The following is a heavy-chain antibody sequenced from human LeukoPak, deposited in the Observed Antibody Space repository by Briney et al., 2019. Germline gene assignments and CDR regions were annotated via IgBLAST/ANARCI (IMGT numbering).Heavy chain of an antibody. CDR2: TYYRSKWYN. CDR1: GDSVSSNSAA. D-gene: IGHD1-26*01. V-gene: IGHV6-1*01. Sequence: SQTLSLTCAISGDSVSSNSAAWNWIRQSPSRGPEWLGRTYYRSKWYNDYAVSVKSRITINPDTSKNQFSLQLNSVTPEDTAVYYCARDRYSGSYYGYNWFDPWGQGTLVTVSS. CDR3: ARDRYSGSYYGYNWFDP. J-gene: IGHJ5*02.